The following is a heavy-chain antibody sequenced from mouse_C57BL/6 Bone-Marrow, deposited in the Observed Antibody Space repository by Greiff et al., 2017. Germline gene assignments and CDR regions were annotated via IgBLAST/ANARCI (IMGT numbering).Heavy chain of an antibody. CDR2: IWSDGST. CDR1: GFSLTSYG. J-gene: IGHJ4*01. Sequence: VMLVESGPGLVAPSQSLSITCTVSGFSLTSYGVHWVRQPPGKGLEWLVVIWSDGSTTYNSALKSRLSISKDNSKSQVFLKMNRLQTDDTAMYYCARHGGNYLYAMDYWGQGTSVTVSS. V-gene: IGHV2-6-1*01. CDR3: ARHGGNYLYAMDY. D-gene: IGHD2-1*01.